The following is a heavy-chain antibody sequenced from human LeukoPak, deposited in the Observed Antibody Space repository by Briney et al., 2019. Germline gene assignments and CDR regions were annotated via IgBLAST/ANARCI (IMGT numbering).Heavy chain of an antibody. J-gene: IGHJ4*02. D-gene: IGHD2-21*02. CDR2: IYYSGST. CDR3: ARTYCGGDCYSDFDY. Sequence: SETLSLTCTVSGGSISSYYWSWIRQPPGKGLEWIGYIYYSGSTNYNPSLKSRVTISVDTSKNQFSLKLSSVTAADTAVYYCARTYCGGDCYSDFDYWGQGTLVTVSS. V-gene: IGHV4-59*08. CDR1: GGSISSYY.